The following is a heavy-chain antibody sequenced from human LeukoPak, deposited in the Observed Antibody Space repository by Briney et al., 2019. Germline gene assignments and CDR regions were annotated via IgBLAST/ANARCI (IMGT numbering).Heavy chain of an antibody. J-gene: IGHJ2*01. CDR3: ARGALGYCTNGVCYSPGYFDL. V-gene: IGHV5-51*01. Sequence: GESLKISCKASGYSFSSYWIAWVRQMPGKGLEWMGIIYPGDSDTRYSPSFQGQVTISADKSISTAYLQWSSLKASDTAMYYCARGALGYCTNGVCYSPGYFDLWGRGTLVTVSS. CDR2: IYPGDSDT. CDR1: GYSFSSYW. D-gene: IGHD2-8*01.